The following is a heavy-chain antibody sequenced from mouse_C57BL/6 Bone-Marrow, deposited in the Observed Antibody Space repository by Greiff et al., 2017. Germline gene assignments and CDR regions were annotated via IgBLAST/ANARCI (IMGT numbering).Heavy chain of an antibody. CDR1: GFSLTSYG. CDR2: IWSDGST. V-gene: IGHV2-6-1*01. D-gene: IGHD2-4*01. Sequence: VKLMESGPGLVAPSQSLSITCTVSGFSLTSYGVHWVRQPPGKGLEWLVVIWSDGSTTYNSALKSRLSISKDNSKSQVFLKMNSLQTDDTATYYCARHPPPYDYDGYAMDYWGQGTSVTVSS. J-gene: IGHJ4*01. CDR3: ARHPPPYDYDGYAMDY.